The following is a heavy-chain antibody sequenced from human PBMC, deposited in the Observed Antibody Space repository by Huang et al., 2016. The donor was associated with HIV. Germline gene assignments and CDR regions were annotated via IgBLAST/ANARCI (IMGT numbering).Heavy chain of an antibody. J-gene: IGHJ3*02. CDR1: GYTFNGYW. Sequence: EVQLVQSGAVVKKPGESLKISCKGSGYTFNGYWIGWVRQMPGKGPGWRGIIYPGDLETTYSPSFQGQVTISADKSISTAYLQWSGLKASDTAMYYCARQGVGDFVVEPTGLGAFDIWGQGTMVTVSS. D-gene: IGHD2-2*01. V-gene: IGHV5-51*01. CDR3: ARQGVGDFVVEPTGLGAFDI. CDR2: IYPGDLET.